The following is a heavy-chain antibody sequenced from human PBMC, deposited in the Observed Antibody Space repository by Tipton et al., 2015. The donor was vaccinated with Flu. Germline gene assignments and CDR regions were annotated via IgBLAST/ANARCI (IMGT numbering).Heavy chain of an antibody. CDR2: INHDGTDT. Sequence: SLRLSCAASGFTFRSYYMHWVRQDPGKGLLWVSRINHDGTDTVYADSVKGRFTISRDNAKNTLYLQMNSLRAEDTAVYYCARDRTTFDIWGHGTMVTVSS. CDR1: GFTFRSYY. CDR3: ARDRTTFDI. V-gene: IGHV3-74*01. J-gene: IGHJ3*02.